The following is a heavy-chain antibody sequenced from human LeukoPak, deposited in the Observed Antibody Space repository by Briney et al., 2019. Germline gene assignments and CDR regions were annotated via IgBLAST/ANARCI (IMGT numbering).Heavy chain of an antibody. CDR3: AAMVGATRDAFDV. Sequence: SGGSLRLSCAASGFTFDDYAMHWVRPAPGKGLEWVSGISWNSGSIGYADSVKGRFTISRDNAKNSLYLQMNSLRAEDTALYYCAAMVGATRDAFDVWGQGTMVTVSS. CDR2: ISWNSGSI. V-gene: IGHV3-9*01. D-gene: IGHD1-26*01. CDR1: GFTFDDYA. J-gene: IGHJ3*01.